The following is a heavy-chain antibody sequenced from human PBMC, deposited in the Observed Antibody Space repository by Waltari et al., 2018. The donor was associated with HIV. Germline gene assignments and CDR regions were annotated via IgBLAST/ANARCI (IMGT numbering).Heavy chain of an antibody. J-gene: IGHJ4*02. D-gene: IGHD2-2*01. CDR1: GFTFSRYA. CDR3: ARDPQYCSSTSCSYYFDY. V-gene: IGHV3-30-3*01. Sequence: QVQLVESGGGVVQPGRSLRLSCAASGFTFSRYAMHWVRQAPAKGLEAVAVRSNDGSDRYYADSVKGQFTISRDTSKNTLYLQMNNLRAEDTAVYYCARDPQYCSSTSCSYYFDYWGQGTLVTVSS. CDR2: RSNDGSDR.